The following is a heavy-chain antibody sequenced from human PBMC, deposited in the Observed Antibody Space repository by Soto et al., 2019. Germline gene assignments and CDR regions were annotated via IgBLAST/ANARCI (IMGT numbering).Heavy chain of an antibody. CDR1: GGYVSSYY. CDR2: SGST. CDR3: ARLSAGWLDP. V-gene: IGHV4-59*02. Sequence: QVQLQESGPGLVKPSETPSLTCTVSGGYVSSYYWSWIRQPPGKGLEWIGYSGSTNYNPSLKSRVPISVDTSKNQFSLNLSSVTAADTAVYYCARLSAGWLDPWGQGTLVTVAS. J-gene: IGHJ5*02. D-gene: IGHD6-19*01.